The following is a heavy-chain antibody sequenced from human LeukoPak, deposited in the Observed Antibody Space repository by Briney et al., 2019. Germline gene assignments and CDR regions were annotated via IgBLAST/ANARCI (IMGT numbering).Heavy chain of an antibody. Sequence: SETLSLTCTVSGGSISSYYWSWIRQPPGKGLEWIGYIYTSGSTNYNPSLKSRVTVSVDTSKDQFSLKLSSVTAADTAVYYCARQGLYCSSTSCYTSFDPWGQGTLVTVSS. CDR2: IYTSGST. D-gene: IGHD2-2*02. CDR3: ARQGLYCSSTSCYTSFDP. CDR1: GGSISSYY. J-gene: IGHJ5*02. V-gene: IGHV4-4*09.